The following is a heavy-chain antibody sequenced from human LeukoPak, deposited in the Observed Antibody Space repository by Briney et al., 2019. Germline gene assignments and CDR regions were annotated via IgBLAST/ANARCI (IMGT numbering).Heavy chain of an antibody. Sequence: SETLSLTCTVSGGSFSGYYCTWIRQPPGKGLEWIGEINHSGSANYNPSLKSRVTISLDTSKNQFSLKLSSVTAADTAVYYCARESIAASHADYWGQRTLVTVSS. CDR1: GGSFSGYY. CDR3: ARESIAASHADY. D-gene: IGHD6-6*01. V-gene: IGHV4-34*01. J-gene: IGHJ4*02. CDR2: INHSGSA.